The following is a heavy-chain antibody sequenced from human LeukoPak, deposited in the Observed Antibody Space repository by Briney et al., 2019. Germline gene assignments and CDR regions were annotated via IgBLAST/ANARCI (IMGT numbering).Heavy chain of an antibody. Sequence: GGSLRLSCAASGFTFSTSWMTWVRQSPGKGLEWVANIEPHGSETYYVDPVKGRFTISRDNAKNSLYLQMNSLRAEDTAVYYCARDGGLTGDYSYYFDYWGQGTLVTVSS. D-gene: IGHD7-27*01. CDR1: GFTFSTSW. V-gene: IGHV3-7*01. CDR2: IEPHGSET. J-gene: IGHJ4*02. CDR3: ARDGGLTGDYSYYFDY.